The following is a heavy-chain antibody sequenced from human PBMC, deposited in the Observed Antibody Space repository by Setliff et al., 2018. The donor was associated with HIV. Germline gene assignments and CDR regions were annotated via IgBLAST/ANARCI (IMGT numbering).Heavy chain of an antibody. Sequence: ASVKVSCKASGYTFTRYFMHCVRQAPGQGLEWLGWISGYNGNTHYAQNVQGRVTMTTDTSTNTAYMDLRSLRSDDTAVYYCTKDGLAAGARAFDIWGQGTMVTVSS. V-gene: IGHV1-18*04. J-gene: IGHJ3*02. CDR2: ISGYNGNT. CDR1: GYTFTRYF. D-gene: IGHD6-13*01. CDR3: TKDGLAAGARAFDI.